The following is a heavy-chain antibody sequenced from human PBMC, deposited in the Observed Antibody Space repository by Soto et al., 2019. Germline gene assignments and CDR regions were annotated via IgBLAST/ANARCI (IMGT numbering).Heavy chain of an antibody. CDR1: GFTFSSYG. J-gene: IGHJ6*02. V-gene: IGHV3-33*01. CDR2: IWYDGSNK. D-gene: IGHD3-22*01. Sequence: RGSLRLSCAASGFTFSSYGMHWVRQAPGKGLEWVAVIWYDGSNKYYADSVKGRFTISRDNSKNTLYLQMNSLRDEDTAVYYCARDLGYYYDSSGFTYYYYGMDVCGQVPTVTVSS. CDR3: ARDLGYYYDSSGFTYYYYGMDV.